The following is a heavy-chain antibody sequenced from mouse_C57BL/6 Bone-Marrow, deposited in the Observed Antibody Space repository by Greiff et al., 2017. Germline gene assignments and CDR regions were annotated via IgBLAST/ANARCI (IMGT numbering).Heavy chain of an antibody. CDR2: IRNKANGYTT. CDR1: GFTFTDYY. V-gene: IGHV7-3*01. J-gene: IGHJ2*01. CDR3: ARGQVVYFDF. Sequence: EVQLVESGGGLVQPGGSLSLSCAASGFTFTDYYMSWVRQPPGKALEWLGFIRNKANGYTTEYSASVKGRFTISRDNSRSILYLQMNALGAEDAATYYCARGQVVYFDFGGRGTALTVSA. D-gene: IGHD1-1*01.